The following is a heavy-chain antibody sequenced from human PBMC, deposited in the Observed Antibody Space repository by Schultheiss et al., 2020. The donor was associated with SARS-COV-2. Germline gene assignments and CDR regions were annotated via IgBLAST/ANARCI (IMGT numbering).Heavy chain of an antibody. J-gene: IGHJ6*02. D-gene: IGHD2-8*01. CDR3: ARATNPRYGLGV. CDR2: IGSSSSTI. Sequence: GESLKISCAASGFNFSNAWMTWIRQAPGKGLEWVSYIGSSSSTIYYADSVKGRFTISRDNAKNSLYLQMNSLRAEDTAVYYCARATNPRYGLGVWGQGTTVTVSS. CDR1: GFNFSNAW. V-gene: IGHV3-48*01.